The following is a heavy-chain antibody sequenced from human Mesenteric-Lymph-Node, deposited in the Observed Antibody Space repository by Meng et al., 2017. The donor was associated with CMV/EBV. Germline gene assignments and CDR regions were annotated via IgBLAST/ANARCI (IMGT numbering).Heavy chain of an antibody. Sequence: SVKVSCKASGGTFSSYTISWVRQAPGQGLEWMGRIIPILGIANYAQKFQGRVTITADKSTSTAYMELSSLRSEDTAVYYCARGGIYYYGSGSYDYWGQGTLVTVSS. D-gene: IGHD3-10*01. CDR3: ARGGIYYYGSGSYDY. CDR1: GGTFSSYT. J-gene: IGHJ4*02. CDR2: IIPILGIA. V-gene: IGHV1-69*02.